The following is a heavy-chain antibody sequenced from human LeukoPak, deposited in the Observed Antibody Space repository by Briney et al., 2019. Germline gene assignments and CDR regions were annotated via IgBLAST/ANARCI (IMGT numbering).Heavy chain of an antibody. J-gene: IGHJ5*02. D-gene: IGHD6-6*01. Sequence: GSSVKVSCKASGGTFSSYAISWVRQAPGQGLEWMGGIIPIFGTANYAQKFQGRATITADESTSTAYMELSSLRSEDTAVYYCARVDNEQLVGWFDPWGQGTLVTVSS. CDR2: IIPIFGTA. V-gene: IGHV1-69*01. CDR1: GGTFSSYA. CDR3: ARVDNEQLVGWFDP.